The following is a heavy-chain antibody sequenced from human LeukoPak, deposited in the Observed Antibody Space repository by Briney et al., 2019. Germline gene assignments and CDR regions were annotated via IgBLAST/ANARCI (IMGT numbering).Heavy chain of an antibody. CDR1: GFTFSSYS. V-gene: IGHV3-48*02. J-gene: IGHJ4*02. CDR3: ARDRVGYPKYYFDY. D-gene: IGHD5-12*01. CDR2: ISSSSSDI. Sequence: GGSLRLSCAASGFTFSSYSMNWVRQAPGKGLEWVSYISSSSSDIYYADSVKGRFTISRDNAKNSLYLQMNSLRDEDTAVYYCARDRVGYPKYYFDYWGQGTLVTVSS.